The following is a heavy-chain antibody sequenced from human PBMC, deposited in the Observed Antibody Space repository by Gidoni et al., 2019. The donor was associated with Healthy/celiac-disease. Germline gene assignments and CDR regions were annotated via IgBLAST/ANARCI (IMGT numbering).Heavy chain of an antibody. CDR3: ARDRGLMVVTAYYYYYYGMDV. CDR2: IIPIFGTA. Sequence: QVQLVQSGAEVKKPVSSVKLSCKASGGIFSSSAIRRGRQATGQGLEWMGGIIPIFGTANYAQKFQGRVTITADESTSTAYMELSSLRSEDTAVYYCARDRGLMVVTAYYYYYYGMDVWGQGTTVTVSS. V-gene: IGHV1-69*01. CDR1: GGIFSSSA. J-gene: IGHJ6*02. D-gene: IGHD2-21*02.